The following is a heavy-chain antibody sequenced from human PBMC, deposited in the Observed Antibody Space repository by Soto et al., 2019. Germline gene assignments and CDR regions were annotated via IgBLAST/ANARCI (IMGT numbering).Heavy chain of an antibody. CDR1: GGSISSYY. D-gene: IGHD5-18*01. CDR3: ASISYVGGTDY. Sequence: QVQLRESGPGLVKSSETLSLTCTVSGGSISSYYWSWIRQPAGKGLEWIGRLYTSETVHYNPSLKGRVTMSVDTSKNQFSLSLISVTAADTAVYYCASISYVGGTDYWGQGTLVTVSS. J-gene: IGHJ4*02. V-gene: IGHV4-4*07. CDR2: LYTSETV.